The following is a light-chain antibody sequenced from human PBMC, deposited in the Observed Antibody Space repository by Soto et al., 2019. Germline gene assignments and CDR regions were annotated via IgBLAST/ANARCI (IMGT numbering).Light chain of an antibody. CDR1: SSNIGSKT. CDR2: SNY. J-gene: IGLJ1*01. CDR3: GAWDASLNGYV. V-gene: IGLV1-44*01. Sequence: QSVLTQPPSASGTPGQRVTISCSGSSSNIGSKTVNWYQQLPGTAPKLLIYSNYQRPSGVPDRFSGSKSGTSASLAISGLQSEDEADYYCGAWDASLNGYVFGTGTKVTVL.